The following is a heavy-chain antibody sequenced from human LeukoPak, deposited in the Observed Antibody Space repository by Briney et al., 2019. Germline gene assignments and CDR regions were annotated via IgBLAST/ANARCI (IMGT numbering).Heavy chain of an antibody. D-gene: IGHD3-22*01. V-gene: IGHV1-2*02. CDR3: SREGSAEYYDREPFDY. Sequence: GASVKVSCKASGYTFTGYYMHWVRQAPGQGLEWMGWINPNSGGTNYAQKFQGRVTMTRDTSISTAYMELSRLRSDDTAVYYCSREGSAEYYDREPFDYWGQGTLVTVSS. CDR2: INPNSGGT. J-gene: IGHJ4*02. CDR1: GYTFTGYY.